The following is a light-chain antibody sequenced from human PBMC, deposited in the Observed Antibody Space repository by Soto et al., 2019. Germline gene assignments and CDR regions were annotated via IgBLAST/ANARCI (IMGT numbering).Light chain of an antibody. V-gene: IGKV1-39*01. Sequence: DIQMTQSPSSLSASVGDRVSITCRASQSISIYLNWYQQKPGKAPKVLIYAASSLQSGVPSRFSGSGSGTDFTLPISSLQPEDFATYYCQQSYNTPRTFGQGTKLEIK. CDR3: QQSYNTPRT. CDR2: AAS. CDR1: QSISIY. J-gene: IGKJ2*01.